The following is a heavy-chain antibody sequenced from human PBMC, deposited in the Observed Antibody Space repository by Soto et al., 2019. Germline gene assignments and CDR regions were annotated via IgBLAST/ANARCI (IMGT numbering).Heavy chain of an antibody. V-gene: IGHV3-33*01. CDR3: ARDFYYDSSGYYYGNWLEH. CDR1: GFTFSSYG. J-gene: IGHJ5*02. CDR2: IWYDGSNK. D-gene: IGHD3-22*01. Sequence: GGSLRLSCAASGFTFSSYGMHWVRQAPGKGLEWLAVIWYDGSNKYYADSVKGRLTISRDNYKNTLYLQMNSLRAEDTAVYYCARDFYYDSSGYYYGNWLEHWGKGTLVTVS.